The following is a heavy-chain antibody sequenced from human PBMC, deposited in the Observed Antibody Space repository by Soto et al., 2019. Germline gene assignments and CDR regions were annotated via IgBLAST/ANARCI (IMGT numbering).Heavy chain of an antibody. J-gene: IGHJ4*02. CDR3: ARDWSETYREISDH. CDR2: INTANGKT. CDR1: GYIFTNYG. V-gene: IGHV1-18*04. D-gene: IGHD3-3*01. Sequence: GASVKVSCKASGYIFTNYGISWVRQAPGQGLEWMGWINTANGKTVVAQQFRHRLTLTTDTSTSTVYLELSSLRSDDTALYYCARDWSETYREISDHWGQGTLVTVSS.